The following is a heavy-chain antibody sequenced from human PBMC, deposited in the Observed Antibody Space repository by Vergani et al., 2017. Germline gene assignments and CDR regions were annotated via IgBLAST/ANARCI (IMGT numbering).Heavy chain of an antibody. Sequence: QLQLQESGPGLVKPSETLSLTCTVSGGSISSSSYYWGWIRQPPGKGLEWIGSIYYSGSTYYNPSLKSRVTISVDTSKNQFSLKLSSVTAADTAVYYCARSAGDFWSGYYSLLFDYWGQGTLVTVSS. V-gene: IGHV4-39*07. CDR1: GGSISSSSYY. CDR3: ARSAGDFWSGYYSLLFDY. D-gene: IGHD3-3*01. CDR2: IYYSGST. J-gene: IGHJ4*02.